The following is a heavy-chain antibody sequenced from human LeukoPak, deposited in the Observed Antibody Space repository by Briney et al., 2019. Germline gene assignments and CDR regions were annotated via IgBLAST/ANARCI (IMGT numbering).Heavy chain of an antibody. CDR3: ARDRRPSGRENWFDP. CDR2: IYTSGST. J-gene: IGHJ5*02. Sequence: PSETLSLTCTVSGGSISSYYWSWIRQPAGKGLEWIGRIYTSGSTNYNPSLKSRVTMSVDTSKNQFSLKLSSVTAADTAVYYCARDRRPSGRENWFDPWGQGTLVTVSS. CDR1: GGSISSYY. D-gene: IGHD2-15*01. V-gene: IGHV4-4*07.